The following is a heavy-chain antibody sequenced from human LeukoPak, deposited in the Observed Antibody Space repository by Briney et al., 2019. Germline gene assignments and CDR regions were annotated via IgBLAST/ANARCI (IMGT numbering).Heavy chain of an antibody. J-gene: IGHJ3*02. Sequence: GGSLRLSCAASGFTFDDCAMHWVRQAPGKGLEWVSGISWNSGSIGYADSVKGRFTISRDNAKNSLYLQMNSLRAEDTALYYCAFMGASDIWGQGTMVTVSS. CDR1: GFTFDDCA. V-gene: IGHV3-9*01. CDR3: AFMGASDI. D-gene: IGHD1-26*01. CDR2: ISWNSGSI.